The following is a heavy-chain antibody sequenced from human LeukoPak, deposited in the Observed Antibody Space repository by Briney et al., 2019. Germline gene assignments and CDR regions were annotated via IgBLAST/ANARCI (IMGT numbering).Heavy chain of an antibody. CDR1: GGSFSGYY. CDR3: ARGRRAALNWFDP. CDR2: INHSGRT. J-gene: IGHJ5*02. D-gene: IGHD6-6*01. V-gene: IGHV4-34*01. Sequence: KTSETLSLTCAVYGGSFSGYYWSWIRQPPGKGLEWIGEINHSGRTNYNPSLKSRVTISVDTSKNQFSLKLSSVTAADTVVYYCARGRRAALNWFDPWGQGTLVTVSS.